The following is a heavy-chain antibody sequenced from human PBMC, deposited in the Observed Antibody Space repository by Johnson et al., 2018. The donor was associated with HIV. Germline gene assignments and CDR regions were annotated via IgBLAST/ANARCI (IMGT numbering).Heavy chain of an antibody. V-gene: IGHV3-74*01. CDR3: ARDSAAAGLDAFDI. J-gene: IGHJ3*02. CDR1: GFTLSSYW. D-gene: IGHD6-13*01. Sequence: VQLVESGGGLVQPGGSLRLSCAASGFTLSSYWMHWVRQAPGKGLVWVSRINSDGSSTSYADSVKGRFTISRDNAKNTRYLQMNSLRAEDTAVFYCARDSAAAGLDAFDIWGQGTMVTVSS. CDR2: INSDGSST.